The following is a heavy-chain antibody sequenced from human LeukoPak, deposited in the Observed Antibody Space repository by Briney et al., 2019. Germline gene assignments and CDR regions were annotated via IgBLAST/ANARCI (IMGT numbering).Heavy chain of an antibody. D-gene: IGHD1-1*01. V-gene: IGHV1-69*10. CDR1: GGTLSDYA. Sequence: SVKVSCKASGGTLSDYAISWVRQAPGQGLEWMGRIIPALGVPNYAQQFQGRVTITADESTNTAYMEMRGLRSEDTAVYYCAGDRPTWKFEVDYFDYWGQGTLVIVSS. CDR2: IIPALGVP. CDR3: AGDRPTWKFEVDYFDY. J-gene: IGHJ4*02.